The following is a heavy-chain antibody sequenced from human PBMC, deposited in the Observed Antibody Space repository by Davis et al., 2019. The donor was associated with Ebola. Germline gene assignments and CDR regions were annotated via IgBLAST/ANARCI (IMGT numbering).Heavy chain of an antibody. CDR2: IFYSGNT. D-gene: IGHD6-6*01. V-gene: IGHV4-39*01. Sequence: MPSETLSLTCSVSGGSIKSSNYYWGWIRRPPGKGLEWIGSIFYSGNTYYRSSLKSRVTMSVDTSKNQFSLRLASVTAADTAVYYCARQTFSLHSSSGQLYYYYYGMDVWGQGTTVTVSS. J-gene: IGHJ6*02. CDR3: ARQTFSLHSSSGQLYYYYYGMDV. CDR1: GGSIKSSNYY.